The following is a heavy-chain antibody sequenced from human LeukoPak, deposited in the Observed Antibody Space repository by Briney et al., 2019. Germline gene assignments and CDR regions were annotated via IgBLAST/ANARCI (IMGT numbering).Heavy chain of an antibody. J-gene: IGHJ4*02. V-gene: IGHV3-11*06. CDR3: ARDGSIGGIVVVTTFDY. CDR2: IGGSGADT. CDR1: GFTFSDCY. D-gene: IGHD3-22*01. Sequence: PGGSLRLSCAASGFTFSDCYMSWFRQAPGKGLEWLSYIGGSGADTNYADSMKGRFTTSRDNAKNSLCLQMNSLRAEDTAVYYCARDGSIGGIVVVTTFDYWGQGRLVSDCS.